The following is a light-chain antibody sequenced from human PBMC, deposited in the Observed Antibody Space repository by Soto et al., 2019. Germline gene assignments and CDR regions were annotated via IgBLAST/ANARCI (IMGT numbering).Light chain of an antibody. CDR1: QGVSST. CDR2: GAS. J-gene: IGKJ1*01. Sequence: EIVLTQSPATLSLSPGERATLSCRASQGVSSTLAWYQQKPGQAPRLLIYGASTRATDIPARFSGSGSGTEFTLTISSLQSEDFAVYYCQQYYSWPRTFGQGTKVDIK. V-gene: IGKV3-15*01. CDR3: QQYYSWPRT.